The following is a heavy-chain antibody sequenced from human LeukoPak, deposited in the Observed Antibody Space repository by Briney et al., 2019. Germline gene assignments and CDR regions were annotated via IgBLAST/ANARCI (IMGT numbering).Heavy chain of an antibody. CDR2: ICSNGGST. Sequence: GGSLRLSCAASGFTFSSYAMHWVRQAPGKGLEYVSAICSNGGSTYYANSVKGRFTISRDNSKNTLYLQMGSLRAEDMAVYYCARDGAVTFGGVIVDYMDVWGKGTTVTVSS. CDR1: GFTFSSYA. CDR3: ARDGAVTFGGVIVDYMDV. V-gene: IGHV3-64*01. J-gene: IGHJ6*03. D-gene: IGHD3-16*02.